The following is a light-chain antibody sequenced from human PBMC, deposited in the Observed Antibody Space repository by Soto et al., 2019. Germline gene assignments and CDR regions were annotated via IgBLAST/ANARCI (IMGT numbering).Light chain of an antibody. V-gene: IGKV1-5*03. Sequence: IQMTQAPSTLSGSVGDRVTITCRASQTISSWLAWYQQKPGKAPKLLIYKASTLKSGVPSRFSGSGSGPEFTLTISSLQPDDFATYYCQHYNSYSEPFGQGTKVDIK. CDR3: QHYNSYSEP. CDR2: KAS. CDR1: QTISSW. J-gene: IGKJ1*01.